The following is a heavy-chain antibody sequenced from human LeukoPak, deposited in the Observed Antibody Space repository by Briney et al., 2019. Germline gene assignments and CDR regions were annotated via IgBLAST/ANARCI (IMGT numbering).Heavy chain of an antibody. D-gene: IGHD6-13*01. J-gene: IGHJ6*03. CDR1: GGTFSSYA. CDR3: ARGYSSSWFEKRKTATYYYYMDV. CDR2: IIPIFGTA. V-gene: IGHV1-69*13. Sequence: SVKVSCKASGGTFSSYAISWVRQAPGQGLEWMGGIIPIFGTANYAQKFQGRVTITADESTSTAYMELSSLRSEDTAVYYCARGYSSSWFEKRKTATYYYYMDVWGKGTTVTISS.